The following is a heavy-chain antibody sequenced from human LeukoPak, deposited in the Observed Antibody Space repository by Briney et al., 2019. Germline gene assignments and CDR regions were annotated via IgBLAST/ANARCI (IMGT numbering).Heavy chain of an antibody. D-gene: IGHD6-19*01. CDR1: GGSISSYY. J-gene: IGHJ5*02. CDR2: IYYSGST. V-gene: IGHV4-59*01. CDR3: ARWGDSGGWRNWFDP. Sequence: KPSETLSLTCSVSGGSISSYYWSWIRQPPGNGLEWIGYIYYSGSTNYNPSLKSRVTISIDTSKNTFSLKLSSVTAADTAVYYCARWGDSGGWRNWFDPWGQGTLVTVSS.